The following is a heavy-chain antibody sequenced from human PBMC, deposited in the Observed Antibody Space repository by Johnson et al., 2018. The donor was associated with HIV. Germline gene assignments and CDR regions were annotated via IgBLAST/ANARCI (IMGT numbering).Heavy chain of an antibody. D-gene: IGHD2-8*01. Sequence: QVQLVESGGGLVQPGRSLRLSCAASGFTFSSYAMHWVRQAPGKGLEWVAVISYDGSNKYYADSVKGRLPISRDNSKNTLSLQLNSLRPVDTAVYYCARRASNTCGGIDIWGQGTVVTVSS. CDR1: GFTFSSYA. J-gene: IGHJ3*02. CDR2: ISYDGSNK. CDR3: ARRASNTCGGIDI. V-gene: IGHV3-30*14.